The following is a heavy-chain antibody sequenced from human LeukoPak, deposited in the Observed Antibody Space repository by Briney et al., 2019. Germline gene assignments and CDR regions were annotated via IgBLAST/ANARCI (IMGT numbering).Heavy chain of an antibody. CDR3: THTPTYCGGDCYSMVNWFDP. J-gene: IGHJ5*02. CDR2: IYSGGST. D-gene: IGHD2-21*02. CDR1: EFSVGSNY. Sequence: GGSLRLSCAASEFSVGSNYMTWVRQAPGKGLEWVSLIYSGGSTYYADSVKGRFTIYRDKSKNTLYLQMNSLRAEDTAEYYCTHTPTYCGGDCYSMVNWFDPWGQGTLVTVSS. V-gene: IGHV3-66*01.